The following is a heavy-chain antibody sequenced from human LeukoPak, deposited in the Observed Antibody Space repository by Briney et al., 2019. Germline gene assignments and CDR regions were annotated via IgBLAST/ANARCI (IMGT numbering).Heavy chain of an antibody. CDR2: ISWNSGSI. D-gene: IGHD3-16*01. CDR1: GFTFDDYA. J-gene: IGHJ4*02. Sequence: PGRSLRLSCAASGFTFDDYAIHWVRQAPGKGLEWVSGISWNSGSIDYADSVKGRFTISRDNAKNSLYLQMNSLRAEDTALYYCAKEKLRYFDYWGQGTLVTVSS. V-gene: IGHV3-9*01. CDR3: AKEKLRYFDY.